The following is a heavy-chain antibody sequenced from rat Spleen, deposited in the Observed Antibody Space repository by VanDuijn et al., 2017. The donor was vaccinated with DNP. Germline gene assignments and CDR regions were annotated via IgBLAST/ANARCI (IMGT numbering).Heavy chain of an antibody. J-gene: IGHJ3*01. CDR2: ISYDGGST. CDR1: GFTFSDYY. D-gene: IGHD1-6*01. Sequence: EVQLVESGGGLVQPGRSLKLSCAASGFTFSDYYMAWVRQAPTKGLEWVASISYDGGSTYYRDSVKGRFTIPRDNEKSSLYLQMDSLRSEETATYYGTSDGGILRIITTRFAYWGQGTLVTVSS. V-gene: IGHV5-20*01. CDR3: TSDGGILRIITTRFAY.